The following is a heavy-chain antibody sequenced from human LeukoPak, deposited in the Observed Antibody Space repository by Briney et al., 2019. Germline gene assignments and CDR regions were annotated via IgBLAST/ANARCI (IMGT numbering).Heavy chain of an antibody. CDR3: ARATMSRDYFDY. V-gene: IGHV4-61*02. Sequence: SETLSLTCTVSGGSISSGSYYWSWIRQPAGKGLEWIGRIYTSGSTNYNPSLKSRVTISVDTSKNQFSLKLSSVTAADTAVYYCARATMSRDYFDYWGQGTLVTVSS. CDR1: GGSISSGSYY. CDR2: IYTSGST. J-gene: IGHJ4*02. D-gene: IGHD1-14*01.